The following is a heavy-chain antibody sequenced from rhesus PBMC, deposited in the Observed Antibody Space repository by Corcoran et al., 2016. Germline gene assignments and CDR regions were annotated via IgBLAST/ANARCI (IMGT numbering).Heavy chain of an antibody. CDR1: GFTFSSYG. J-gene: IGHJ4*01. D-gene: IGHD3-3*01. Sequence: EVQLVESGGGLVQPGGSLRLSCAASGFTFSSYGMHWVRQAPGKGLEWVAVISYDGNKKYYEDSVKNRITISRDNSKNMLYLQMNSLKLEDTAVYYCARERGYYNFWTGYYDYWGQGVLVTVSS. CDR3: ARERGYYNFWTGYYDY. V-gene: IGHV3-54*02. CDR2: ISYDGNKK.